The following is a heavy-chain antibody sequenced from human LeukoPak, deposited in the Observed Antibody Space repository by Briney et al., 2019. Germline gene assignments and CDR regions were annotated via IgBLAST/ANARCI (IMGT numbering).Heavy chain of an antibody. J-gene: IGHJ5*02. CDR3: ARGSSSSRYVPQLLSYNWFDP. V-gene: IGHV1-8*01. CDR2: MNPNSGNT. CDR1: GYTFTSYD. Sequence: ASVKVSCKASGYTFTSYDINWVRQATGQGLEWMGWMNPNSGNTGYAQKFQGRVTMTRNTSISTAYMELSSLRSEDTAVYYCARGSSSSRYVPQLLSYNWFDPWGQGTLVTVSS. D-gene: IGHD6-13*01.